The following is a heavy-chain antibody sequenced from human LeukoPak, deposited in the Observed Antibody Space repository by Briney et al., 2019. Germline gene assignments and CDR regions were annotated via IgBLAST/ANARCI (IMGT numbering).Heavy chain of an antibody. D-gene: IGHD2-2*01. CDR2: TYYRSKWYN. CDR1: GDSVSSNSAA. Sequence: PSQTLSLTCAISGDSVSSNSAAWNWIRQSPSRGLEWLGRTYYRSKWYNDYAVSVKSRITINPDTSKNQFSLQLNSVTPEGTAVYYCARDVSYCSSTSCYYYYYYGMDVWGKGTTVTVSS. CDR3: ARDVSYCSSTSCYYYYYYGMDV. V-gene: IGHV6-1*01. J-gene: IGHJ6*04.